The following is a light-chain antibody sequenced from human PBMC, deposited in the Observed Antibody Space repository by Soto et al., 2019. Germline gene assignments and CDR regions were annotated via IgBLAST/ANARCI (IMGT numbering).Light chain of an antibody. CDR2: GAS. V-gene: IGKV3-20*01. Sequence: EIVLTQSPGTLSLSPGERATLSCRASQSVSNNYLAWYQQKPGQAPRLLIYGASNRATGIPDRFSGSGSGTDFTLTISRLEPEDFAVYSCQQYNNWPLTFGGGTKVEIK. CDR3: QQYNNWPLT. CDR1: QSVSNNY. J-gene: IGKJ4*01.